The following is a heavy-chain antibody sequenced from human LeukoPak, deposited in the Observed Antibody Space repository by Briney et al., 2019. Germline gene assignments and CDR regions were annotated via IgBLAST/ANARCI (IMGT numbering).Heavy chain of an antibody. CDR2: IYYSGST. J-gene: IGHJ3*02. CDR1: GGSISSYY. Sequence: SETLSLTCTVSGGSISSYYWSWIRQPPGKGLEWIGYIYYSGSTNYNPSLKSRVTISVDTSKNQFSLKLSSVTAADTAVYYCARAVTMVRGSDGIALDIWGQGTMVTVSS. D-gene: IGHD3-10*01. V-gene: IGHV4-59*01. CDR3: ARAVTMVRGSDGIALDI.